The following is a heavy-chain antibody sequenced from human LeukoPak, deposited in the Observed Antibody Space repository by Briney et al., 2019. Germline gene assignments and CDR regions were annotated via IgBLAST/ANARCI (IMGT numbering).Heavy chain of an antibody. CDR3: ARAYGSGSSAPFSFDF. J-gene: IGHJ4*02. CDR1: GYTFTNYA. D-gene: IGHD3-10*01. Sequence: GASVTVSCKASGYTFTNYAMNWVRQAPGQGGEWMGWINTNTGNPTYAQGFTGRFVFSLDTSVSTAYLQISSLKAEDTAVYYCARAYGSGSSAPFSFDFWGQGTLVTVST. CDR2: INTNTGNP. V-gene: IGHV7-4-1*02.